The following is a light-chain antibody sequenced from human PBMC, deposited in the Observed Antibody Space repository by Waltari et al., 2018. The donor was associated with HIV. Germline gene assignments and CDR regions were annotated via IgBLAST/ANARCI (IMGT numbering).Light chain of an antibody. J-gene: IGLJ1*01. CDR3: CSYSDRRIYV. V-gene: IGLV2-23*02. CDR1: SSDVGNYDL. CDR2: EVN. Sequence: QSALTQPASVSGSLGQSITISCTGTSSDVGNYDLASWYQQHPGKAPKIIIYEVNKRPPGASNRMSGSKSGNTASLTISGLQAEDEADYYCCSYSDRRIYVFGSGTRVSAL.